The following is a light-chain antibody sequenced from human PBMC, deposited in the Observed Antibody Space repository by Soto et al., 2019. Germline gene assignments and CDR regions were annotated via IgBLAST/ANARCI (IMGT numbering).Light chain of an antibody. CDR2: AAS. CDR1: QYIDNW. V-gene: IGKV1-12*01. J-gene: IGKJ1*01. CDR3: QQSYSTPPWT. Sequence: DIQMTQSPSSVSASVGDRVTITCRASQYIDNWVAWYQQKPGKAPELLIYAASSLQSGVPSRFSGSGSGTDFTLTISSLQPEDFATYYCQQSYSTPPWTFGQGTKVDIK.